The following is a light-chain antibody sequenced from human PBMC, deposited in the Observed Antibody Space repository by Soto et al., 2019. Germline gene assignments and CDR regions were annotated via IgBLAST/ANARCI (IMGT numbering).Light chain of an antibody. CDR2: WAS. CDR3: QQYFRPWT. V-gene: IGKV4-1*01. J-gene: IGKJ1*01. CDR1: QRVLYSSNNKND. Sequence: DIVMTQSPDSLAVSLGERATINCKSSQRVLYSSNNKNDLALYQQKPGQPPKLLIYWASTRESGVPDRFSGSGSGTDFTLTISSLQAEDVAVSYCQQYFRPWTFGQGTKVEIK.